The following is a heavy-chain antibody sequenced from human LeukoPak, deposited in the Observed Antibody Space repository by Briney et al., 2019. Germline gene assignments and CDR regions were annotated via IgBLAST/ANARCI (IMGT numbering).Heavy chain of an antibody. CDR3: ARHSSSWYPDY. CDR1: GGSIRSYY. CDR2: IHYTGST. D-gene: IGHD6-13*01. V-gene: IGHV4-59*08. Sequence: SETLSLSCTVSGGSIRSYYWSWIRQPPGKGLEWIGYIHYTGSTNYNPSLKSRVTISVDTSKDQFSLQLSSVTATDTAVYFCARHSSSWYPDYWGQGTLVTVSS. J-gene: IGHJ4*02.